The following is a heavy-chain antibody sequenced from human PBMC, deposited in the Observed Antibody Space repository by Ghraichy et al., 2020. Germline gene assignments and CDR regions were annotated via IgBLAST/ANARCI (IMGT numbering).Heavy chain of an antibody. CDR1: GFTFSSYA. Sequence: GGSLRLSCAASGFTFSSYAMSWFRQAPGKGLEWVSAISGSGGSTYYADSVKGRFTISRDNSKNTLYLQMNSLRAEDTAVYYCANDRWIAAASGARTFYYGGPKTLVTVSS. CDR3: ANDRWIAAASGARTFYY. J-gene: IGHJ4*02. D-gene: IGHD6-13*01. CDR2: ISGSGGST. V-gene: IGHV3-23*01.